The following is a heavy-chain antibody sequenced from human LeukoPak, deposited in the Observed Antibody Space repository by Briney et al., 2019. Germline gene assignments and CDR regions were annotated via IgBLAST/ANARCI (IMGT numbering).Heavy chain of an antibody. J-gene: IGHJ4*02. D-gene: IGHD2-2*03. V-gene: IGHV3-21*01. Sequence: GGSLRLSCAASGFTFSSYNKIWVRQAPGKGLEWVSSISSSSSFIYYTDSVKGRFTISRDNAENSLFLQMNSLRADDTAVYYCARLGYLNSPGAGTGAYWGQGTLVTVSS. CDR2: ISSSSSFI. CDR3: ARLGYLNSPGAGTGAY. CDR1: GFTFSSYN.